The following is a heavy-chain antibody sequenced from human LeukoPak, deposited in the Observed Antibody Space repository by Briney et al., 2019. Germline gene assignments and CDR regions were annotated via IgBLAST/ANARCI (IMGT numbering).Heavy chain of an antibody. V-gene: IGHV3-48*01. CDR2: ISSSSSTI. Sequence: PGGSLRLSCAASGFTFSSYSMNWVRQAPGKGLEWVSYISSSSSTIYYADSVKGRFTISRDNAKNSLYLQMNSLRAEDTAVYYCAREAHLYGEYDGNWGQGTLVTVSS. D-gene: IGHD4-17*01. J-gene: IGHJ4*02. CDR1: GFTFSSYS. CDR3: AREAHLYGEYDGN.